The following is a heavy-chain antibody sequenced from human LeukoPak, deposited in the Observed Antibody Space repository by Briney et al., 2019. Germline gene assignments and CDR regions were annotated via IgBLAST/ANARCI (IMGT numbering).Heavy chain of an antibody. CDR1: GFTFSNAW. D-gene: IGHD3-10*01. CDR3: STILGVITSDY. Sequence: GGSLRLSCAVSGFTFSNAWMSWVRQAPGKGLEWVGRIKSKTAGGTTDYAAPVKGRFTISRDDSKNTLYLQMNSLKTEDTAVYYCSTILGVITSDYWGQGTLVTVSS. J-gene: IGHJ4*02. CDR2: IKSKTAGGTT. V-gene: IGHV3-15*01.